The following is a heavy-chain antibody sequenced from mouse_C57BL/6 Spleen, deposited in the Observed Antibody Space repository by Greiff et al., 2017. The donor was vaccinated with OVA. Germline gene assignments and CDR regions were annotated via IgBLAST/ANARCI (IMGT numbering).Heavy chain of an antibody. Sequence: EVQLQQSGPELVKPGASVKISCKASGYTFTDYYMNWVKQSHGKSLEWIGDINPNNGGTSYHQKFKGKATLTVYKSSSTAYMELRSLTSEDSAVYYCARRNYVWYFDVWGTGTTVTVSS. V-gene: IGHV1-26*01. CDR2: INPNNGGT. CDR3: ARRNYVWYFDV. D-gene: IGHD1-1*01. J-gene: IGHJ1*03. CDR1: GYTFTDYY.